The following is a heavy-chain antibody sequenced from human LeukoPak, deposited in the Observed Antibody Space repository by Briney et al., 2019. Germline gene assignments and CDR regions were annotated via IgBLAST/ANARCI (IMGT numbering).Heavy chain of an antibody. CDR1: GYTFSSYG. CDR3: ARDGPDRAAWFDP. V-gene: IGHV1-18*01. CDR2: ISEYNGNT. J-gene: IGHJ5*02. Sequence: ASVKVSCKASGYTFSSYGISWVRQAAGQGLEGMGWISEYNGNTNYAQKVQGRVTMTTDPFTSTAYMELRSLRSDDTAVYYCARDGPDRAAWFDPWGQGTLVTVSS. D-gene: IGHD3-22*01.